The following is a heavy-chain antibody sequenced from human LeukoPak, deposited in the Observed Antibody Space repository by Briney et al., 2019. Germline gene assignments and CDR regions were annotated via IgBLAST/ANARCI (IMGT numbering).Heavy chain of an antibody. CDR3: ARYYYDNSGSIYAFDI. J-gene: IGHJ3*02. Sequence: SETLSLTCTVSGGSIGSYYWSWIRQPPGKGLEWIGYIYYSGSTNYNPSLKSRVTISVDTSKNQFSLKLSSVTSADTAVYYCARYYYDNSGSIYAFDIWGQGTMVTVSS. V-gene: IGHV4-59*01. CDR2: IYYSGST. CDR1: GGSIGSYY. D-gene: IGHD3-22*01.